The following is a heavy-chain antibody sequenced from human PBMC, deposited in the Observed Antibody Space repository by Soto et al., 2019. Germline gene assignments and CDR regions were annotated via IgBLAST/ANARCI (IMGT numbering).Heavy chain of an antibody. V-gene: IGHV1-69*13. CDR3: ARPTITGTTVIYYYGMDV. D-gene: IGHD1-20*01. Sequence: SVKVSCKASGGTFSSYAISWVRQAPGQGFEWMGGIIPIFGTANYAQKFQGRVTITADESTSTAYMELSSLRSEDTAVYYCARPTITGTTVIYYYGMDVWGQGTTVTV. CDR1: GGTFSSYA. J-gene: IGHJ6*02. CDR2: IIPIFGTA.